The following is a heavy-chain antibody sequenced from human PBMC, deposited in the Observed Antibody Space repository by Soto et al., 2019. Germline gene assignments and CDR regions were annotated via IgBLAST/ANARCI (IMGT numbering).Heavy chain of an antibody. CDR3: ARDLYSWDYYDSSGYYFDC. J-gene: IGHJ4*02. CDR1: GGTFSSYA. D-gene: IGHD3-22*01. Sequence: SVKVSCKASGGTFSSYAISWVRQAPGQGLEWMGGIIPIFGTANYAQKFQGRVTITADKSTSTAYMELSSLRSEDTAVYYCARDLYSWDYYDSSGYYFDCWGQG. CDR2: IIPIFGTA. V-gene: IGHV1-69*06.